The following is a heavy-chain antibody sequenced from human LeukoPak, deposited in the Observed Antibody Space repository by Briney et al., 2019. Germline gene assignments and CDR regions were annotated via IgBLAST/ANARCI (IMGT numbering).Heavy chain of an antibody. Sequence: GGSLRLSCAASGFTFSGSAMHWVRQASGKGLEWVGRIRRKGNDYATAYAASVKGRFTISRDDSKNTAYLQMDSLKTEDTAVYFCTRLGGSPPYFDYWGQGTLVTVSS. D-gene: IGHD3-16*01. V-gene: IGHV3-73*01. CDR3: TRLGGSPPYFDY. CDR2: IRRKGNDYAT. CDR1: GFTFSGSA. J-gene: IGHJ4*02.